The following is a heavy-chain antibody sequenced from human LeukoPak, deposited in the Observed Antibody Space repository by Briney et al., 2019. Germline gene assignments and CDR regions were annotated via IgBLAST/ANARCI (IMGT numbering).Heavy chain of an antibody. D-gene: IGHD3-22*01. J-gene: IGHJ1*01. CDR3: ARRRYYDGSGYLE. V-gene: IGHV4-39*01. CDR1: GDSVSRSDSY. Sequence: SETLSLTCSVSGDSVSRSDSYWDWICQPPGKGLEWIGTIYYSGRTYYSPSLKSRVTMSVDPSNNQFSLNLRSVTAADTALYYCARRRYYDGSGYLEWGQGTLLSVSS. CDR2: IYYSGRT.